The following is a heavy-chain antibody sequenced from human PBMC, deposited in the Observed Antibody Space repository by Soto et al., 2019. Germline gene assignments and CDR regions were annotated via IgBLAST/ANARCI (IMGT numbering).Heavy chain of an antibody. CDR3: ARDSGAYDYVWGSYRYGSFDY. V-gene: IGHV3-33*01. J-gene: IGHJ4*02. CDR2: IWYDGSNK. D-gene: IGHD3-16*02. Sequence: GGSLRLSCAASGFTFSSYGMNWVRQAPGKGLEWVAVIWYDGSNKYYADSVKGRFTISRDNSKNTLYLQMNSLRAEDTAVYYCARDSGAYDYVWGSYRYGSFDYWGQGTLVTVSS. CDR1: GFTFSSYG.